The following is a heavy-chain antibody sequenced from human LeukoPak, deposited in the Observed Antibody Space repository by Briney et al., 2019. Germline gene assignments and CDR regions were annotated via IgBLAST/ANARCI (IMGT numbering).Heavy chain of an antibody. D-gene: IGHD2-15*01. J-gene: IGHJ4*02. V-gene: IGHV4-30-4*08. CDR1: GGSFSGYY. CDR2: IYYSGST. Sequence: SETLSLTCAVYGGSFSGYYWSWIRQPPGKGLEWIGYIYYSGSTYYDPSLKSRVTISVDTSKNQFSLKLSSVTAADTAVYYCARDPPVYGSRDYWGQGTLVTVSS. CDR3: ARDPPVYGSRDY.